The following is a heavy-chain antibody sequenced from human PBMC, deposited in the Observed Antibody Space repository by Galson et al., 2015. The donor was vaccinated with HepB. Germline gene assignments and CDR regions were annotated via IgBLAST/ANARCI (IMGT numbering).Heavy chain of an antibody. CDR3: TTLYLGMIRGVITTNDY. D-gene: IGHD3-10*01. Sequence: SLRLSCAASGFSFSNAWMNWVRQAPGKGLEWVGRIKSKTDGGTTDYAAPVKARFTISRDDSKSTLYLQMNSLKTEDTGLYYCTTLYLGMIRGVITTNDYWGQGTLVTVSS. CDR1: GFSFSNAW. J-gene: IGHJ4*02. CDR2: IKSKTDGGTT. V-gene: IGHV3-15*01.